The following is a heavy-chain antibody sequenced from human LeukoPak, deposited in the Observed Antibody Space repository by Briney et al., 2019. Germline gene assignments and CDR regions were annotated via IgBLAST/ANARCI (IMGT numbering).Heavy chain of an antibody. D-gene: IGHD1-26*01. J-gene: IGHJ3*02. CDR2: IRSSSLTI. CDR3: VRDSAFAFDI. CDR1: GFTFSDDP. Sequence: GGCLRLSCAASGFTFSDDPMNGGHQPPGKGLEWVAHIRSSSLTISYADSVKGRFTISRDNAKNSLYLQMNSLRDEDTAVYYCVRDSAFAFDIWGQGTMVTVSS. V-gene: IGHV3-48*02.